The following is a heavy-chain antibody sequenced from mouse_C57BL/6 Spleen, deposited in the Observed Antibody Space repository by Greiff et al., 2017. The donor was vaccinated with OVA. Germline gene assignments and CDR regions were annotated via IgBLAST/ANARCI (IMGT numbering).Heavy chain of an antibody. CDR2: ISYDGSN. J-gene: IGHJ2*01. V-gene: IGHV3-6*01. CDR1: GYSITSGYY. CDR3: ARGGDYYDY. Sequence: EVQVVESGPGLVKPSQSLSLTCSVTGYSITSGYYWNWIRQFPGNKLEWMGYISYDGSNNYNPSLKNRISITRDTSKNQFFLKLNSVTTEDTATYDCARGGDYYDYWGQGTTLTVSS.